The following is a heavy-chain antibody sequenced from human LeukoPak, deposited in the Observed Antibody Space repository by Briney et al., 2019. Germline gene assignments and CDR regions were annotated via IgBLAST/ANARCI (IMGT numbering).Heavy chain of an antibody. J-gene: IGHJ5*02. CDR2: IYTSGST. Sequence: SQTLSLTCTVSGGSISSGSYYWSWIRQPAGKGLEWIGRIYTSGSTNYNPSLKSRVTISVDTSKNQFSLKLSSVTAADTAVYYRARDPVRGWFDPWGQGTLVTVSS. CDR1: GGSISSGSYY. CDR3: ARDPVRGWFDP. D-gene: IGHD3-10*01. V-gene: IGHV4-61*02.